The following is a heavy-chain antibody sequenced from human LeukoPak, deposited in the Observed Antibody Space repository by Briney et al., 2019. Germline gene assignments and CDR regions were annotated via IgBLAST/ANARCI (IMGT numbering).Heavy chain of an antibody. J-gene: IGHJ4*02. CDR2: ISGSGGST. D-gene: IGHD5-18*01. CDR1: GFTFSSYA. CDR3: AKAGSYSYGYFDY. Sequence: GGSLRLSCAASGFTFSSYAMSWVRQAPGKGLXXXSAISGSGGSTYYADSVKGRFTISRDNSKNTLYLQMNSLRAEDTAVYYCAKAGSYSYGYFDYWGQGTLVTVSS. V-gene: IGHV3-23*01.